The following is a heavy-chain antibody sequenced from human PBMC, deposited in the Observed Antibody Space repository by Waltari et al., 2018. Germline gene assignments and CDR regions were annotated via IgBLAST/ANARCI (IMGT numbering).Heavy chain of an antibody. D-gene: IGHD6-19*01. CDR3: AHYTGYSSGGTFRYFDY. Sequence: QITLKESGPTLVKPTQTLTLTCTFSGFSLSTSGVGVGWIRQPPGKALEWLALIYWNDDKRYSPSLKSRLTITKDTSKNQVVLTMTNMDPVDTATYYCAHYTGYSSGGTFRYFDYWGQGTLVTVSS. CDR1: GFSLSTSGVG. J-gene: IGHJ4*02. CDR2: IYWNDDK. V-gene: IGHV2-5*01.